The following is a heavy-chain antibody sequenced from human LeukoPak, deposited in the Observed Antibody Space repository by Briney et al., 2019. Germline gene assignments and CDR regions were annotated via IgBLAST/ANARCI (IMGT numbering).Heavy chain of an antibody. D-gene: IGHD6-19*01. CDR3: ARGWDAANWYFDL. CDR2: LYTSGTP. CDR1: NDSIHSYF. Sequence: SETLSLTCTVSNDSIHSYFWGWIRQPAGKGLEWIGRLYTSGTPNYNPSLKSRVSMSVDTSKNQFSLRLTSVTAADTAVYYCARGWDAANWYFDLWGRGTLVTV. J-gene: IGHJ2*01. V-gene: IGHV4-4*07.